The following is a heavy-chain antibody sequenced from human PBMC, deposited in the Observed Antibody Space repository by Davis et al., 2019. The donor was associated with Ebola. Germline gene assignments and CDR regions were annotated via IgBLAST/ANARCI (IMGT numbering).Heavy chain of an antibody. J-gene: IGHJ4*02. CDR3: ARDRDSGSYLD. CDR2: ISWNSGSI. CDR1: GFTFDDYA. V-gene: IGHV3-9*01. Sequence: SLKISCAASGFTFDDYAMHWVRQAPGKGLEWVSGISWNSGSIGYADSVKGRFTISRDNAKNSLYLQMNSLRDEDTAVYYCARDRDSGSYLDWGQGTLVTVSS. D-gene: IGHD1-26*01.